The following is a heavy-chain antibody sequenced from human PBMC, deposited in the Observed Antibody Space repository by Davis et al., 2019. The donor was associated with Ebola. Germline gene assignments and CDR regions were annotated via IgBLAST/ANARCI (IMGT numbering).Heavy chain of an antibody. CDR3: ATGLLDYGDPDF. Sequence: GESLKISCTDSVITFSSYAMTWVRQAPGKGLEWVSSISSDSDYIYYADSAKGRFTISRDDSKRTVFLHMNSLRPDDTAIYYCATGLLDYGDPDFWGQGTLVTVSS. V-gene: IGHV3-21*01. J-gene: IGHJ4*02. CDR1: VITFSSYA. CDR2: ISSDSDYI. D-gene: IGHD4/OR15-4a*01.